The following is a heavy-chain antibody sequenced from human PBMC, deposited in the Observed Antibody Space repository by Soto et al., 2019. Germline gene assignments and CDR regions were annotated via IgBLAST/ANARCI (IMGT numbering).Heavy chain of an antibody. D-gene: IGHD7-27*01. CDR3: ARHGATNWVGFFVS. V-gene: IGHV4-59*08. Sequence: QVQLQESGPGLVKPSETLSLTCNVSGASITTYYWSWIRPPPGKGLEWIGYIYYSGHINYNPSLKSRVTISVDTSKNQFSLKLSSVTAAATALYYCARHGATNWVGFFVSWGLGTLVSVSS. CDR2: IYYSGHI. J-gene: IGHJ4*02. CDR1: GASITTYY.